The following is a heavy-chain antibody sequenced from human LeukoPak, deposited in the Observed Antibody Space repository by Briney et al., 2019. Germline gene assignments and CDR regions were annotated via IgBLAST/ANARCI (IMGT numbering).Heavy chain of an antibody. J-gene: IGHJ4*02. Sequence: PSETLSLTCTVSGGSINSGGHYWSWIRQYPGKSLEWIGYIYYSGNTYYNPSLRSRIIMSVDTSRNQFSLRVNSVTAADTAMYYCARDVSGYGHFDYWGQGTLVTASS. V-gene: IGHV4-31*03. D-gene: IGHD5-12*01. CDR1: GGSINSGGHY. CDR3: ARDVSGYGHFDY. CDR2: IYYSGNT.